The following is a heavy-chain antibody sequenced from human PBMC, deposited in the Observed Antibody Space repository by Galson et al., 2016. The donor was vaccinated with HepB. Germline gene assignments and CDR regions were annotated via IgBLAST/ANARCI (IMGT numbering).Heavy chain of an antibody. CDR1: GFTFSRYA. CDR3: ARDRSPAAILDHFSYGMDV. V-gene: IGHV3-30*03. CDR2: ISHDENKE. Sequence: SLRLSCAASGFTFSRYAMQWVRQAPGKGLEWVAVISHDENKEYYADSVKGRFTISRDNSKNTLNLQKNSLRREDTALYYCARDRSPAAILDHFSYGMDVWGQGTLVTVSS. J-gene: IGHJ6*02. D-gene: IGHD2-2*02.